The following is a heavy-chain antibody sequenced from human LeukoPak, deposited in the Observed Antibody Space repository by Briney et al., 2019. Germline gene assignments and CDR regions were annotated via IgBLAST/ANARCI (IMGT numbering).Heavy chain of an antibody. J-gene: IGHJ4*02. Sequence: GGSLRLSCVASGFTFSHYWMHWVRQAPGKGLVWVSRINSDESSTNYADSVKGRFTISRDNAKNTLYLQMNSLRAEDTAVYYCARRSYDSSGYYMDWGQGTLVTVSS. V-gene: IGHV3-74*01. CDR1: GFTFSHYW. D-gene: IGHD3-22*01. CDR2: INSDESST. CDR3: ARRSYDSSGYYMD.